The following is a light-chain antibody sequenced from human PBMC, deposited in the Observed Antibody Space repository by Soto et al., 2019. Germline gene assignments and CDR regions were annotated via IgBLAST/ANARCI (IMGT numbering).Light chain of an antibody. V-gene: IGKV3-15*01. J-gene: IGKJ1*01. CDR1: QSVSYN. CDR3: QQYNNWPRT. CDR2: GPS. Sequence: EIVLTQSPATLSSFPGDRVTLSCRASQSVSYNLAWYQQKPGQAPRLLIYGPSTRATGIPARFSGSGSGTEFTLTISSLQSEDFALYYCQQYNNWPRTFGQGTKVDI.